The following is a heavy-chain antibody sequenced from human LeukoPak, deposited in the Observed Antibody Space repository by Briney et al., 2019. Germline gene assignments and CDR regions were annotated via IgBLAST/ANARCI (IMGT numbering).Heavy chain of an antibody. D-gene: IGHD3-22*01. V-gene: IGHV4-61*02. CDR3: ARDYDSTNYYYMDV. J-gene: IGHJ6*03. CDR2: IYTSGST. CDR1: GGSISSGSYY. Sequence: PSETLSLTCTVSGGSISSGSYYWSWIRQPAGKGLEWIGRIYTSGSTNYNPSLKSRVTISVDTSKNQFSLKVTSVTAADTAVYYCARDYDSTNYYYMDVWGKGTTVTVSS.